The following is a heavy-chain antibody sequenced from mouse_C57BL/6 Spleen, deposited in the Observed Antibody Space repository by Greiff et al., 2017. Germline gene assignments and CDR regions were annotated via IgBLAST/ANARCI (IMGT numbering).Heavy chain of an antibody. CDR1: GFTFSSYA. V-gene: IGHV5-4*01. Sequence: EVKLVESGGGLVKPGGSLKLSCAASGFTFSSYAMSWVRQTPEKRLEWVATISDGGSYTYYPDNVTGRFTISRDNAKNKLYMQMSNLKSEDTAMYYCARDLAPYSPYAMDEWGQGTSVTVSS. J-gene: IGHJ4*01. D-gene: IGHD2-12*01. CDR2: ISDGGSYT. CDR3: ARDLAPYSPYAMDE.